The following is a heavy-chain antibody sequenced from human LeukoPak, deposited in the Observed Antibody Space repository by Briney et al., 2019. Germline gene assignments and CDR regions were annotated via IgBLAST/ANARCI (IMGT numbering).Heavy chain of an antibody. V-gene: IGHV3-30-3*01. J-gene: IGHJ5*02. CDR1: GFTFSSYA. CDR3: ARGELGGVIMPGLEWFEP. D-gene: IGHD3-3*01. CDR2: ISYDGSNK. Sequence: GRSLRLSCAASGFTFSSYAMHWVRQAPGKGLEWVAVISYDGSNKYYADSVKGRFTISRDNSKSTLYLQMNSLRAEDTAVYYCARGELGGVIMPGLEWFEPWGQGTLVTVSS.